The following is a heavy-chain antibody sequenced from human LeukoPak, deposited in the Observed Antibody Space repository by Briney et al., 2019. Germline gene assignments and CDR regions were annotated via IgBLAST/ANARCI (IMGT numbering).Heavy chain of an antibody. J-gene: IGHJ1*01. Sequence: PGGSLRLSCAASGFTFSSYVMHWVRQAPGKGLEWVAVISYDGSNKYYADSVKGRSTISRDNSKNTLYLQMNSLRAEDTAVYYCASPYCSGGSCYISGYFQHWGQGTLVTVSS. V-gene: IGHV3-30*04. D-gene: IGHD2-15*01. CDR3: ASPYCSGGSCYISGYFQH. CDR1: GFTFSSYV. CDR2: ISYDGSNK.